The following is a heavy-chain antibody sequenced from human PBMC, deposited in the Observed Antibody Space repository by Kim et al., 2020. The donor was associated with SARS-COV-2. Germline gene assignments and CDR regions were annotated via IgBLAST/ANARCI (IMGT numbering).Heavy chain of an antibody. V-gene: IGHV3-9*01. D-gene: IGHD7-27*01. J-gene: IGHJ4*02. CDR1: GFTFDDFA. Sequence: GGSLRLSCAASGFTFDDFAMHWVRQAPGKGLEWVSGISWNGGIIGYADSVKGRFTISRDNAKNSLYLQMNSLRAEDTALYYCTKEPLVGRIGLGYFDYWGQGTLVTVSS. CDR3: TKEPLVGRIGLGYFDY. CDR2: ISWNGGII.